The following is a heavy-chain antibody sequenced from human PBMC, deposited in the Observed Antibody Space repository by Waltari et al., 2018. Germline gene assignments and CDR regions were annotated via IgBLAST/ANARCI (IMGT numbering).Heavy chain of an antibody. CDR3: ARDSDYYDSSGLGVFDY. CDR2: IYYSGST. Sequence: QLQLQESGPGLVKPSETLSLTCTVSGGSISRSSYYWGWIRQPPGKGLEWIGSIYYSGSTYYNPSLKSRVTISVDTSKNQFSLKLSSVTAADTAVYYCARDSDYYDSSGLGVFDYWGQGTLVTVSS. J-gene: IGHJ4*02. CDR1: GGSISRSSYY. V-gene: IGHV4-39*07. D-gene: IGHD3-22*01.